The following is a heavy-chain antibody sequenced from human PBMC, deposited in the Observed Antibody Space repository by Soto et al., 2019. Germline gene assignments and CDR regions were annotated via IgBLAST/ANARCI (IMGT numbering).Heavy chain of an antibody. D-gene: IGHD3-3*01. CDR2: ISGSADGT. CDR1: GFTFDSYA. J-gene: IGHJ3*01. Sequence: EVKLLESGGGLAQPGGSLRLSCVGSGFTFDSYAISWVRQAPGERLQWIAAISGSADGTDYAHSVRGRFTKSRDKAKKTVHQQMDTLRVEDTAVYFCAKDTVGGYSFWSGYYSDGLDVWGQGTLVSVS. CDR3: AKDTVGGYSFWSGYYSDGLDV. V-gene: IGHV3-23*01.